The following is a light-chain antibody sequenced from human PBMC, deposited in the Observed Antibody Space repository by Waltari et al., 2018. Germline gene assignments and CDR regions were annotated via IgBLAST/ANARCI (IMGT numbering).Light chain of an antibody. CDR2: DVS. CDR3: SSYTSSSTL. J-gene: IGLJ2*01. V-gene: IGLV2-14*03. Sequence: SALTQPASVSGSPGQSITIPFTATSSDVGGYNYVSWYQQHPGKAPKLMIYDVSNRPSGVSNRFSGSKSGNTASLTISGLQAEDEADYYCSSYTSSSTLIGGGTKLTVL. CDR1: SSDVGGYNY.